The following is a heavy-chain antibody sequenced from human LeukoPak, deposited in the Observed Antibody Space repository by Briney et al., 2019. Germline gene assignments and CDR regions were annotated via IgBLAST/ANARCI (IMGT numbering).Heavy chain of an antibody. J-gene: IGHJ4*02. Sequence: SETLSLTCTVSGGSISSGSYYWSWIRQPAGKGLEWIGRIYTSGSTNCNPSLKSRVTISVDTSKNQFSLKLSSVTAADMAVYYCARGPYYYESSGYQWGQGTLVTVSS. D-gene: IGHD3-22*01. CDR2: IYTSGST. CDR3: ARGPYYYESSGYQ. CDR1: GGSISSGSYY. V-gene: IGHV4-61*02.